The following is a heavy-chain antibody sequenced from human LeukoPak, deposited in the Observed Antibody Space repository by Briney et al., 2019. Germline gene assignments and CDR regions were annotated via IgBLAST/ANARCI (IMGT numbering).Heavy chain of an antibody. Sequence: SETLSLTCTVSGGSISSYYWTWIRQPAGKGLEWIGRFYSTGSTNYNPSLKSRVTMSVDTSKNQFSLKLSSVTAADTAVYYCASYSGYDERGGRDAFDIWGQGTMVTVSS. D-gene: IGHD5-12*01. CDR3: ASYSGYDERGGRDAFDI. CDR1: GGSISSYY. CDR2: FYSTGST. J-gene: IGHJ3*02. V-gene: IGHV4-4*07.